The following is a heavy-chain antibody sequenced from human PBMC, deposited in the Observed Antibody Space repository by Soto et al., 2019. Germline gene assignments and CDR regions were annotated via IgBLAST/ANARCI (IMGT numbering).Heavy chain of an antibody. CDR2: INPNSGGT. Sequence: ASVKFSCKASGYTFTGYYMHWVRQAPGQGLEWMGWINPNSGGTNYAQKFQGRVTMTRDTSISTAYMELSRLRSDDTAVYYCARDLIAAAGTAFDPWGQGTLVTVSS. V-gene: IGHV1-2*02. J-gene: IGHJ5*02. D-gene: IGHD6-13*01. CDR3: ARDLIAAAGTAFDP. CDR1: GYTFTGYY.